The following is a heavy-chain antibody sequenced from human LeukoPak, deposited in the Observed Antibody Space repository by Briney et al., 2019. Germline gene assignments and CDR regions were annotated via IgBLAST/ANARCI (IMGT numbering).Heavy chain of an antibody. D-gene: IGHD5-12*01. Sequence: AGGSLRLSCAASGFTFSSYAMSWVRQAPGKGLEWVSAISGSGGSTYYADSVKGRFTISRDNSKTTLYLQVNSLRAEATAVYYCAKAGMVATFFDYWGQGTLVTVSS. CDR1: GFTFSSYA. J-gene: IGHJ4*02. CDR2: ISGSGGST. V-gene: IGHV3-23*01. CDR3: AKAGMVATFFDY.